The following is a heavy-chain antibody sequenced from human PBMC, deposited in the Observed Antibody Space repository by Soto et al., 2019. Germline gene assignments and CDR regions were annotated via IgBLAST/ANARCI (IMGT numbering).Heavy chain of an antibody. D-gene: IGHD6-13*01. Sequence: PSGTRSLTCAVSCFSINDTNWWTLVRQTPGKGLEWIGYIYYSGSTNYNPSLKSRVTISVDTSKNQFSLKLSSVTAADTAVYYCARHREGAAAVFDYWGQGTLVTVSS. CDR3: ARHREGAAAVFDY. V-gene: IGHV4-4*02. CDR2: IYYSGST. CDR1: CFSINDTNW. J-gene: IGHJ4*02.